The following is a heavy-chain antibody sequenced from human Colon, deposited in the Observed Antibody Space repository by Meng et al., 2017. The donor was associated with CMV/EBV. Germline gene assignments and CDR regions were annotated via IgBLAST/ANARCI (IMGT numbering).Heavy chain of an antibody. V-gene: IGHV3-48*03. Sequence: GGSLRLSCAASGFTFSSYEMNWVRQAPGKGLEWVSYISSGGLTIKYADSVKGRFTISRDNAKNSLYLQMNSLRAEDTAIYYCARGRGRAYGMDVWGQGTTVTVSS. CDR3: ARGRGRAYGMDV. CDR2: ISSGGLTI. CDR1: GFTFSSYE. J-gene: IGHJ6*02.